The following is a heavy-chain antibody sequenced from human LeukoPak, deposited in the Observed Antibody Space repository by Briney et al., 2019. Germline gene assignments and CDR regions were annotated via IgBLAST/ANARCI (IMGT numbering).Heavy chain of an antibody. V-gene: IGHV3-23*01. CDR3: VTGPRPDITVAHTVDN. Sequence: PGGSLRLSCAASGFSFSNYAMSWVRQVPGRGLEWLSSISRSGDSTYVAASLRGRFTASSDNYTNYLYLQMITVRAEDTAVYYCVTGPRPDITVAHTVDNWGQGTLVTVSS. CDR2: ISRSGDST. CDR1: GFSFSNYA. D-gene: IGHD4-23*01. J-gene: IGHJ4*02.